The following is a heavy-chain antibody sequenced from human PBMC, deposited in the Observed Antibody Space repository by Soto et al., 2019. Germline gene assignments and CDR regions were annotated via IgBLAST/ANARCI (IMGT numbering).Heavy chain of an antibody. CDR2: IIPIFGTA. V-gene: IGHV1-69*01. Sequence: QVQLVQSGAEVKKPGSSVKVSCKASGGTFSSYSINRVRQAPGQGLEWMGEIIPIFGTANYAQKFQGIVTITADESTSTAYMELSSLRSEDTAVYYCARDGGRHSGGIDYWGQGTLVTVSS. J-gene: IGHJ4*02. CDR3: ARDGGRHSGGIDY. D-gene: IGHD1-26*01. CDR1: GGTFSSYS.